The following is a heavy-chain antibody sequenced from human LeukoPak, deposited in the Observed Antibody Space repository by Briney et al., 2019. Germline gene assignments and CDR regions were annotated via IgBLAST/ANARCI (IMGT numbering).Heavy chain of an antibody. Sequence: GGSLRLSCAASGFSLSSNYMSWVRQAPGKGLEWVSVIYSDANTYYADSVKGRFTISRDNSKNTLYLQMNSLRAEDTAMYYCARAPRSYYYDSSSPWYYFDYWGQGTLVTVSS. CDR3: ARAPRSYYYDSSSPWYYFDY. CDR2: IYSDANT. CDR1: GFSLSSNY. V-gene: IGHV3-53*01. D-gene: IGHD3-22*01. J-gene: IGHJ4*02.